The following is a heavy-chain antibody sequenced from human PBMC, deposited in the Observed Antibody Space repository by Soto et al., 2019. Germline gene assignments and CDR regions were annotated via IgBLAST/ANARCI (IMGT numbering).Heavy chain of an antibody. V-gene: IGHV4-59*08. CDR3: ARALGYDYDILTGPAYWFDP. CDR1: GGSISSYY. CDR2: IYYSGST. J-gene: IGHJ5*02. Sequence: PSETLFLTCTVSGGSISSYYWSWIRQPPGKGLEWIGYIYYSGSTNYNPSLKSRVTISVDTSKNQFSLKLSSVTAADTAVYYCARALGYDYDILTGPAYWFDPWGQGTLVTVSS. D-gene: IGHD3-9*01.